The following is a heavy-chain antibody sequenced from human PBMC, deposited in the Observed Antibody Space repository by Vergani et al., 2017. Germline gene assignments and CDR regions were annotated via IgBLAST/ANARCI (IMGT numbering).Heavy chain of an antibody. CDR2: INDSGGT. V-gene: IGHV4-34*01. J-gene: IGHJ4*02. Sequence: QVQLQQWGAGLLKPSETLSLTCAVYGGSFSGYYWNWIRQPPGKGLEWIGEINDSGGTNYNPSLKSRVTISLDTSKNQFSLKLTSVTAADAALYWCARALVGGTPVNWGQGTLVTVSS. CDR1: GGSFSGYY. D-gene: IGHD1-26*01. CDR3: ARALVGGTPVN.